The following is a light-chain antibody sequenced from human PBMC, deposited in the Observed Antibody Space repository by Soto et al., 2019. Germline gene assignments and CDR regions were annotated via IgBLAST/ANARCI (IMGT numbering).Light chain of an antibody. Sequence: EIVLTQSPGIVSLSPGNRATLSCRASESLINNYLAWYQQKPGQAPKLLIFGASTRATGIPDRFRGSGSWTDFTLTISRLEPEDVAVYHCQQYAYSPCSCGQGTKLQI. V-gene: IGKV3-20*01. CDR3: QQYAYSPCS. CDR2: GAS. J-gene: IGKJ2*04. CDR1: ESLINNY.